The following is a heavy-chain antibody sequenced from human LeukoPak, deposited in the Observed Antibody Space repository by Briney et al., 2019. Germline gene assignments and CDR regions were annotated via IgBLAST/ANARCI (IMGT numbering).Heavy chain of an antibody. V-gene: IGHV5-51*01. Sequence: ESPKIPLYGSGYSLNCYWIGWVRQMPGKGPEGVGISYPSDSDTRYRPPFQGQVTMSVDKSISTAYLQWSSLKAPDTAMYYCARNPPCRSSSCSLDLWGQGTLVTVSS. D-gene: IGHD2-2*01. CDR1: GYSLNCYW. CDR2: SYPSDSDT. CDR3: ARNPPCRSSSCSLDL. J-gene: IGHJ4*02.